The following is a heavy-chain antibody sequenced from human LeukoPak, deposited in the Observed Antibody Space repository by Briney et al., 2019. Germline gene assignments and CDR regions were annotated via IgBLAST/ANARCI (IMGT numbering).Heavy chain of an antibody. Sequence: GGSLRLSCAASGFTFSSYAMSWVRQAPGKGLEWVSAISGSGGSTYYADSVKGRFTISRDNSKNTLYLQMNSLRAEDTAVYYCAGTYDSSGYYAGYWGQGTLVTVSS. J-gene: IGHJ4*02. CDR3: AGTYDSSGYYAGY. V-gene: IGHV3-23*01. CDR1: GFTFSSYA. CDR2: ISGSGGST. D-gene: IGHD3-22*01.